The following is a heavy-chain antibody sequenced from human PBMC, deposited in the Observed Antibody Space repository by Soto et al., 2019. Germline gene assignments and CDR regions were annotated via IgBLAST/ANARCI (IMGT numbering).Heavy chain of an antibody. J-gene: IGHJ4*02. CDR2: IYYSGST. Sequence: SETLSLTCTVSGGSISSGGYYWSWIRQHPGKGLEWIWYIYYSGSTYYNPSFKIRVTISVDTSKNQFSLKLSSVTAADTAVYYCARGTQPYYYDSSGYYSPQFDYWGQGTLVTSPQ. CDR1: GGSISSGGYY. CDR3: ARGTQPYYYDSSGYYSPQFDY. V-gene: IGHV4-31*03. D-gene: IGHD3-22*01.